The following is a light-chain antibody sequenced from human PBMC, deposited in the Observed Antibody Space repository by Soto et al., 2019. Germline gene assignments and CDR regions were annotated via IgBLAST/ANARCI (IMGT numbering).Light chain of an antibody. CDR2: GVS. V-gene: IGKV3-20*01. J-gene: IGKJ3*01. CDR3: QQYGSSQFT. Sequence: EIVLTQSPGTLSLSPGERATLSCRASQSVSRSYLAWYQQKPGQAPRLLIYGVSSRATGIPDRFSGSGSGIDFTLTISRLDPEDFAVYYCQQYGSSQFTFGPGTKVDIK. CDR1: QSVSRSY.